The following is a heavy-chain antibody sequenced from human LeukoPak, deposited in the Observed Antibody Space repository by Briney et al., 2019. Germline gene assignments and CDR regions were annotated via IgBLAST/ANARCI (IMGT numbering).Heavy chain of an antibody. Sequence: PSETLSLTCIVSGGSISSYYWSWIRQPAGKGLEWIGRIYTSGSTNYNPSLKSRVTISVDTSRNQFSLKLSSVTAADTAVYYCARDGQVSGAFEIWGQGTMVTVS. D-gene: IGHD1-26*01. CDR2: IYTSGST. J-gene: IGHJ3*02. V-gene: IGHV4-4*07. CDR3: ARDGQVSGAFEI. CDR1: GGSISSYY.